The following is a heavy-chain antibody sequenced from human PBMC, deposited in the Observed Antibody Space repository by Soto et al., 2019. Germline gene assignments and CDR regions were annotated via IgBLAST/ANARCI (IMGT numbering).Heavy chain of an antibody. J-gene: IGHJ4*02. CDR1: GGSFSGYY. CDR2: INHSGST. V-gene: IGHV4-34*01. CDR3: ARGWERIFDY. D-gene: IGHD1-26*01. Sequence: QVQLQQWGAGLLQPSETLSLTCAVYGGSFSGYYWSWIRQLPGKGLEWLGEINHSGSTNYNPSLKSRVTISPDTAQNQFSLELSSVTAADTAVYYCARGWERIFDYWGQGTLVTVSS.